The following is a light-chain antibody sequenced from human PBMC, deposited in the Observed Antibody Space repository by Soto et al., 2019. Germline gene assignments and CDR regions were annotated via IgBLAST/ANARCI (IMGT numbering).Light chain of an antibody. CDR1: SSDVGGYNY. Sequence: QSVLTQPPSASGSPGQSVTISCTGTSSDVGGYNYVSWYQQHPGKAPKLMIYEVSKRPSGVPDRFSGSKSGNTASLTVSGLQAEDEADYYCSSYAGSNSYVFLTGTKHTVL. V-gene: IGLV2-8*01. CDR3: SSYAGSNSYV. CDR2: EVS. J-gene: IGLJ1*01.